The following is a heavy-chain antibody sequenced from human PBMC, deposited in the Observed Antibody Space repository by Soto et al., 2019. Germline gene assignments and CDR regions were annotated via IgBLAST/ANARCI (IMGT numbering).Heavy chain of an antibody. Sequence: QVQLVESGGGVVQPGRSLRLSCAASGFTFSSYGMHWVRQAPGKGLEWVAVISYDGSNKYYADSVKGRFTISRDNSKNTLYLQMNSLRAEDTAVYYCARAGIAAAGTVDYWGQGTLVTVSS. CDR2: ISYDGSNK. CDR3: ARAGIAAAGTVDY. J-gene: IGHJ4*02. D-gene: IGHD6-13*01. CDR1: GFTFSSYG. V-gene: IGHV3-30*03.